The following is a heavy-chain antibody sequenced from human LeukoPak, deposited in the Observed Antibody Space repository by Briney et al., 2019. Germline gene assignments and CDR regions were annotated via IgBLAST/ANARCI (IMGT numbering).Heavy chain of an antibody. CDR1: GGSISSYY. D-gene: IGHD3-9*01. Sequence: ETLSLTCTVSGGSISSYYWSWIRQPPGKGLEWIGYIYYSGSTNYNPSLKSRVTISVDTSKNQFSLKLSSVTAADTAVYYCARGDYDILTGYPNYYYYGMDVWGQGTTVTVSS. CDR2: IYYSGST. CDR3: ARGDYDILTGYPNYYYYGMDV. V-gene: IGHV4-59*01. J-gene: IGHJ6*02.